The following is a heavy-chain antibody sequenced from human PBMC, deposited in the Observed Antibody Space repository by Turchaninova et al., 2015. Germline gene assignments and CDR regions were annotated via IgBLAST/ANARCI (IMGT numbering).Heavy chain of an antibody. D-gene: IGHD4-23*01. V-gene: IGHV5-51*01. CDR2: IYPGDSDT. CDR3: ARSGGTVDYIDY. Sequence: GESGAEVRKPGDCLKISCEGSGYKFTSHWIAWVRQTPVKGLAWMGIIYPGDSDTIYSPSFQGQVTMSIDKSINTTYLHWSSLKASDTAMYYCARSGGTVDYIDYWGQGPLVTVSS. J-gene: IGHJ4*02. CDR1: GYKFTSHW.